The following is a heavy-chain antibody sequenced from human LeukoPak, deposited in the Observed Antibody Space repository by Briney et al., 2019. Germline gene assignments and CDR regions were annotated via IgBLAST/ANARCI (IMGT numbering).Heavy chain of an antibody. CDR3: AKDQSRDYGSGSYFRGIFGY. D-gene: IGHD3-10*01. V-gene: IGHV3-23*01. Sequence: PGGSLRLSCAASGFXFSSYAMSSVRQAPGKGLEWVPFICYSGGSTYYADSVKGRFTISGDNSKNTLYLQMNSLRAEDTAVYYCAKDQSRDYGSGSYFRGIFGYWGQGTLVTVSS. CDR2: ICYSGGST. CDR1: GFXFSSYA. J-gene: IGHJ4*02.